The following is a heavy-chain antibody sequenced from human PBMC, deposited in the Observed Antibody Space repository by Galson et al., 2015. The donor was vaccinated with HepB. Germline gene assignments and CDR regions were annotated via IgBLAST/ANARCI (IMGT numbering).Heavy chain of an antibody. CDR2: IYSGGST. Sequence: SLRLSCAASGFTVSSNYMSWVRQAPGKGLEWVSVIYSGGSTYYADSVKGRFTISRDNSKNALYLQMNSLRAEDTAVYYCARVACSGGSCYFDYWGQGTLVTVSS. D-gene: IGHD2-15*01. CDR3: ARVACSGGSCYFDY. CDR1: GFTVSSNY. J-gene: IGHJ4*02. V-gene: IGHV3-66*01.